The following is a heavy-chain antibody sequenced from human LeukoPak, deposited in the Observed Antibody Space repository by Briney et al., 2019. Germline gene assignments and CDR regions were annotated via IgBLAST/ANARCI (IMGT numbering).Heavy chain of an antibody. J-gene: IGHJ4*02. Sequence: GGSLRLSCAASGFTFSSYAMHWVRQAPGKGLEYVSAISSNGGSTYYANSVKGRFTISRDNSKNTLYLQMGSLRAEDMAVYYCARAEDTARYYFDYWGQGTLVTVSS. CDR3: ARAEDTARYYFDY. CDR1: GFTFSSYA. CDR2: ISSNGGST. V-gene: IGHV3-64*01. D-gene: IGHD5-18*01.